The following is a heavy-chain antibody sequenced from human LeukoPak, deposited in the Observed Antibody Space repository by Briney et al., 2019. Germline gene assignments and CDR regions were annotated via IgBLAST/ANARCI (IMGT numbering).Heavy chain of an antibody. CDR2: IKSEGDRA. CDR3: AKRGIVIRVILVAFHNEAYYSAS. V-gene: IGHV3-74*01. CDR1: GVTFSGYW. D-gene: IGHD3-22*01. J-gene: IGHJ4*02. Sequence: VGAPRLSCAPSGVTFSGYWVRGVRDAPGEGRGWVSPIKSEGDRANSAGTVRSGVTLSRDKPTNTLYLQMKSLRAADTAVYFCAKRGIVIRVILVAFHNEAYYSASWGQGALVTVSS.